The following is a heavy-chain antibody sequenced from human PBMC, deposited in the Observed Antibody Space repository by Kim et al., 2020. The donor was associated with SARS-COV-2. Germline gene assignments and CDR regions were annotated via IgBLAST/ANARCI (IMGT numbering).Heavy chain of an antibody. D-gene: IGHD3-16*01. V-gene: IGHV5-51*01. J-gene: IGHJ4*02. CDR3: ARLPGGALRDYFDY. Sequence: PSFQGQVTISADKSISTAYLQWSSLKASDTAMYYCARLPGGALRDYFDYWAQGTLVTVSS.